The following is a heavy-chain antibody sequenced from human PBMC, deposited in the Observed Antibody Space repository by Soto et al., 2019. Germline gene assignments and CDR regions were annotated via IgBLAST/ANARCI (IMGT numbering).Heavy chain of an antibody. CDR2: IIPIFGTA. CDR3: AREGYSRGGQHQNYYYSGMDV. Sequence: SVKVSCSASGATFRSYAVGWVRQTTRQGLECVGGIIPIFGTANYAQKFQGRVTITADESTSTAYMELSSLRSEDTAVYYCAREGYSRGGQHQNYYYSGMDVWGQGTTVTISS. D-gene: IGHD3-22*01. J-gene: IGHJ6*02. CDR1: GATFRSYA. V-gene: IGHV1-69*13.